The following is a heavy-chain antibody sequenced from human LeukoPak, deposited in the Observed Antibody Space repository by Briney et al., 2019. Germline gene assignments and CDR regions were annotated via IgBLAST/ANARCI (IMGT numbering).Heavy chain of an antibody. Sequence: SVKVSCKASGGTFSSYAISGVRQTPGQGLDWMERIIPILGIANSAQKFKGRVTLTADKPTSTHSMELSSLRSDDTAVYYCASSTLFGVGAIDYWGQGTLVTVSS. CDR1: GGTFSSYA. J-gene: IGHJ4*02. CDR2: IIPILGIA. D-gene: IGHD3-3*01. CDR3: ASSTLFGVGAIDY. V-gene: IGHV1-69*04.